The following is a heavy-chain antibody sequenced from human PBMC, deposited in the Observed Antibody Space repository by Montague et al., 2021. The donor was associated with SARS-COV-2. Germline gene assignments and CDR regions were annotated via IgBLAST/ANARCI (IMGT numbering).Heavy chain of an antibody. CDR2: IYYSGST. D-gene: IGHD4-17*01. J-gene: IGHJ4*02. Sequence: SETLSLTCTVSGGSISSGDYYWNWIRQPPGKGLEWIGYIYYSGSTNYNPSLKSRVTISVDTSKNQFSLKLSSVTAADTAVYYCARVGAYGDYPTPPTFDYWGQGTLVTVSS. V-gene: IGHV4-61*08. CDR3: ARVGAYGDYPTPPTFDY. CDR1: GGSISSGDYY.